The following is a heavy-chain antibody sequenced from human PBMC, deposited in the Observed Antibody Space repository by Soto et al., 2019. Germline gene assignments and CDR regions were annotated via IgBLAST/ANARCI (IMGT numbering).Heavy chain of an antibody. Sequence: SETLSLTCTVSGGSISSGDYYWSWIRQPPGKGLEWIGYIYYSGSTYYNPSLKSRVTISVDTSKNQFSLKLSSVTAADTAVYYCARQGFSYGENYFDPWGQGILVTVSS. CDR1: GGSISSGDYY. V-gene: IGHV4-30-4*01. D-gene: IGHD5-18*01. CDR3: ARQGFSYGENYFDP. CDR2: IYYSGST. J-gene: IGHJ5*02.